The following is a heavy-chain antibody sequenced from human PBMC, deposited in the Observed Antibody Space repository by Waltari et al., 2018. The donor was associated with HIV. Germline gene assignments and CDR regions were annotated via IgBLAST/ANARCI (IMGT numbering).Heavy chain of an antibody. CDR3: ARHKNRGSYFPVDF. Sequence: QLQLHESGPGLVKPSETLSLTCIVSGFSISSNNYYWGWIRQPPGKGLGWIGNIFYSGTTNDNPSLESRVTISIDTSKSQCSLNLDSVTAADTAIYYCARHKNRGSYFPVDFWGQGTLVAVSS. V-gene: IGHV4-39*07. CDR1: GFSISSNNYY. J-gene: IGHJ4*02. D-gene: IGHD1-26*01. CDR2: IFYSGTT.